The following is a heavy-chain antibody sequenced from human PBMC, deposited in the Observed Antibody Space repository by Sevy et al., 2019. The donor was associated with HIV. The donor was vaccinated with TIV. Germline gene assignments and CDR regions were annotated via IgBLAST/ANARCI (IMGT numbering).Heavy chain of an antibody. D-gene: IGHD3-10*01. Sequence: GGSLRLSCAASGFTFSSYWMSWVRQAPGKGLEWVANIKQDGSEKYYVDSVKGRFTISRDNAKNSLYLEMNSLRAEDRDVYYCAREGLLWFGELLPFDYWGQGTLVTVSS. V-gene: IGHV3-7*01. CDR2: IKQDGSEK. CDR1: GFTFSSYW. CDR3: AREGLLWFGELLPFDY. J-gene: IGHJ4*02.